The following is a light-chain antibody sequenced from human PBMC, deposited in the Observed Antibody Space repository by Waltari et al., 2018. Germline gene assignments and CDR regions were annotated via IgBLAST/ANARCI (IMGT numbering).Light chain of an antibody. CDR3: ATWDTSLSAVL. Sequence: QSVLTQPPSMSSAPGQTVTISSSGSSSNLGNNFVPWYRQLPGAAPELLIYDNTFRPTGIPARFSGSKSGTSATLGITGIRTGDEADYYCATWDTSLSAVLFGGGTKLTVL. CDR2: DNT. CDR1: SSNLGNNF. V-gene: IGLV1-51*01. J-gene: IGLJ2*01.